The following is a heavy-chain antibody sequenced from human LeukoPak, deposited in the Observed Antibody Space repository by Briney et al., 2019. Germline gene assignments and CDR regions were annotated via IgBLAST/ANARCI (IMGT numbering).Heavy chain of an antibody. D-gene: IGHD6-13*01. Sequence: GGSLRLSCAASGFTFSSYAMSWVRQAPGKGLEWVSAISGGDRSTHYADSVKGRFTISRDSSKNTLYLQMNSLRVEDTAVYYCATEAYSSTFYFDYWGQGALVTVSS. CDR2: ISGGDRST. V-gene: IGHV3-23*01. CDR1: GFTFSSYA. CDR3: ATEAYSSTFYFDY. J-gene: IGHJ4*02.